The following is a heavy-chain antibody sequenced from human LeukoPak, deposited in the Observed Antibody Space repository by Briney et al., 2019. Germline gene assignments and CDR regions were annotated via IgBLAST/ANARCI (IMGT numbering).Heavy chain of an antibody. CDR2: ISPSSDYI. CDR3: YGANAEH. Sequence: PGGSLRLSCAASGFTFSTYSMNWVRQAPGKGLEWVSSISPSSDYIYYADSVKGRFTISRDNAKNTLFLQMNSLRAEDTAVYYCYGANAEHWGQGTLVTVSS. CDR1: GFTFSTYS. V-gene: IGHV3-21*01. J-gene: IGHJ1*01. D-gene: IGHD4-23*01.